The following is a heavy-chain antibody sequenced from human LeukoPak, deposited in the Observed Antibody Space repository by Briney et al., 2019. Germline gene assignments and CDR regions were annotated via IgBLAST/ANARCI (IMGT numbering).Heavy chain of an antibody. V-gene: IGHV1-18*01. CDR1: GYTFTSYG. D-gene: IGHD3-22*01. CDR2: ISAYNGNT. J-gene: IGHJ4*02. Sequence: ASVKVSCKASGYTFTSYGISWVRQAPGQGLEWMGWISAYNGNTNYAQKLQGRVTMTTDTSTSIAYMELRSLRSDDTAVYYCARGPYYYDSSGPMSGSYFDYWGQGTLVTVFS. CDR3: ARGPYYYDSSGPMSGSYFDY.